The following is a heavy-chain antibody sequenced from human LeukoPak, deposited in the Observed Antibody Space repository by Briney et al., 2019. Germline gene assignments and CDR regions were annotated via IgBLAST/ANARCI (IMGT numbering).Heavy chain of an antibody. CDR1: GGSISSSY. D-gene: IGHD3-22*01. CDR2: IYNSGST. Sequence: PSETLSLTCTVSGGSISSSYWNWIRQPPGRGLEWIGHIYNSGSTNYNPSLKSRVTISVDTSKNQLSLKLSSVTAADTAAYYCARDYYDSSGYYHFDYWGQGTLVTVSS. J-gene: IGHJ4*02. CDR3: ARDYYDSSGYYHFDY. V-gene: IGHV4-59*01.